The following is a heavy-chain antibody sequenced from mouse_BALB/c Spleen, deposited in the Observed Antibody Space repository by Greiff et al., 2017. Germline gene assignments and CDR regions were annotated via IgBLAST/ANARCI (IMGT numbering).Heavy chain of an antibody. Sequence: EVKVVESGGGLVKPGGSLKLSCAASGFTFSSYAMSWVRQTPEKRLEWVASISSGGSTYYPDSVKGRFTISRDNARNILYLQMSSLRSEDTAMYYCANPSLLYGYAMDYWGQGTSVTVSS. CDR1: GFTFSSYA. D-gene: IGHD1-1*02. CDR3: ANPSLLYGYAMDY. J-gene: IGHJ4*01. V-gene: IGHV5-6-5*01. CDR2: ISSGGST.